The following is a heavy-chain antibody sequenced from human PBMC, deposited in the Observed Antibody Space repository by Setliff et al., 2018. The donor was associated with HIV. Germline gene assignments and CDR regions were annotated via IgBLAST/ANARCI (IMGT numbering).Heavy chain of an antibody. Sequence: SETLSLTCTVSGASISGSYWIWLRQPAGRGLEWIGHVYSRGNTDYNPSLASRVSILMSTSEIQFSLTLNSVTAADTAKYYCARGRLMGSSVLFFDFWGQGILVTVSS. CDR1: GASISGSY. CDR2: VYSRGNT. CDR3: ARGRLMGSSVLFFDF. D-gene: IGHD2-21*01. V-gene: IGHV4-4*07. J-gene: IGHJ4*02.